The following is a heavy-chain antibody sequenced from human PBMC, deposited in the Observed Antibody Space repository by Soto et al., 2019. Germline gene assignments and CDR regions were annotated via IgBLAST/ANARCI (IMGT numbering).Heavy chain of an antibody. J-gene: IGHJ6*02. CDR1: GYTFTSYG. Sequence: QVQLVQSGAEVKKPGASVKVSCKASGYTFTSYGISWVRQAPGQGLEWMGWISAYNGNTNYAQKLQGRVTMTTDTSTNTAHMGLRSLGSDDTAVDYWAGAIAARAPRGYYYYGMDVWGQGTTVTVSS. V-gene: IGHV1-18*01. CDR3: AGAIAARAPRGYYYYGMDV. D-gene: IGHD6-6*01. CDR2: ISAYNGNT.